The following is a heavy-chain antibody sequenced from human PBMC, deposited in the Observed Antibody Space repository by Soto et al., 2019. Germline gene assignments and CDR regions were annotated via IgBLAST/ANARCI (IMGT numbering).Heavy chain of an antibody. CDR1: GYGFTTYG. V-gene: IGHV1-18*01. J-gene: IGHJ4*02. Sequence: QVHLVQSGAEVKKPGASVKVSCKGSGYGFTTYGITWVRQAPGQELEWMAWISAHNGNTNYAQKLQGGVTVTRDTSTSTAYMELRSLRSDDTAVYYCARGRYGDYWGQGALVTVSS. CDR2: ISAHNGNT. CDR3: ARGRYGDY. D-gene: IGHD1-1*01.